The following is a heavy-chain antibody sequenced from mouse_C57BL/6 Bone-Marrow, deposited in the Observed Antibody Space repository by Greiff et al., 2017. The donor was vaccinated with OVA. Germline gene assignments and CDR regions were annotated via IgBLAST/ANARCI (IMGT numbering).Heavy chain of an antibody. CDR1: GYTFTSYW. CDR2: IHPNSGST. J-gene: IGHJ2*01. V-gene: IGHV1-64*01. Sequence: QVQLQQPGAELVKPGASVKLSCKASGYTFTSYWMHWVKQRPGQGLEWIGMIHPNSGSTNYNEKFKSKATLTVDKSSSTAYMQLSSLTSEDSAVYYCASPFTGFDYWGQGTTLTVSS. D-gene: IGHD1-1*01. CDR3: ASPFTGFDY.